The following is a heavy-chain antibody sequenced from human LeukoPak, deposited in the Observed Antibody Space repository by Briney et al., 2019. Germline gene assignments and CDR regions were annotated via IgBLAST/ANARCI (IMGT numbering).Heavy chain of an antibody. J-gene: IGHJ3*02. V-gene: IGHV1-69*04. Sequence: SVKVSCKASGGTFNSYAISWVRQAPGQGLEWMGRIIPILGIANYAQKFQGRVTITADKSTSTAYMELSSLRSEDTAVYYCARDVVPAAYNAFDIWGQGTMVTVSS. CDR3: ARDVVPAAYNAFDI. CDR2: IIPILGIA. CDR1: GGTFNSYA. D-gene: IGHD2-2*01.